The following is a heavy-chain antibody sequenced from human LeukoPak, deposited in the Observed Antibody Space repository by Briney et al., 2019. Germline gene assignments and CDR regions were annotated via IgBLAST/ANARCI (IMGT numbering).Heavy chain of an antibody. CDR3: ARGYYDILTGYSPFDH. CDR2: ISAYNGNT. Sequence: ASVKVSCKASGYTFTSYGISWVRQAPGQGLEWMGWISAYNGNTNYAQKLQGRVTMTTDTSTSTAYMELRSLRSDDTAVYYCARGYYDILTGYSPFDHWGQGTLVTVSS. V-gene: IGHV1-18*01. J-gene: IGHJ4*02. D-gene: IGHD3-9*01. CDR1: GYTFTSYG.